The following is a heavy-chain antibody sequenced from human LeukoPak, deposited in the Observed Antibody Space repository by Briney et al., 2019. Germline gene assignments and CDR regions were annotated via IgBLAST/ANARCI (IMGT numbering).Heavy chain of an antibody. J-gene: IGHJ4*02. CDR3: ARARAGPGFDY. CDR1: GFTFSSYW. V-gene: IGHV3-74*01. D-gene: IGHD1-14*01. Sequence: PGGSLRLSCAASGFTFSSYWMHWVRHAPGKGLVWVSRINSDGSSTSYADSVKGRFTISRDNAKNTLYLQMNSLRAEDTAVYYCARARAGPGFDYWGQGTLVTVSS. CDR2: INSDGSST.